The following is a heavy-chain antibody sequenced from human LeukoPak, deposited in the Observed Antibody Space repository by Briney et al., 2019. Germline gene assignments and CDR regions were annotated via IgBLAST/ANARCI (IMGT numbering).Heavy chain of an antibody. D-gene: IGHD6-19*01. J-gene: IGHJ4*02. CDR1: GFTFSSYG. CDR3: AKGYSSGWYDFDS. V-gene: IGHV3-33*06. Sequence: PGGSLRLSCAASGFTFSSYGMHWVRQAPGKGLEWVAVIWYDGSNKYYADSVKGRFTISRDNSKNTLYLQMARLRGDDTAVYYCAKGYSSGWYDFDSWGQGTLVTVAS. CDR2: IWYDGSNK.